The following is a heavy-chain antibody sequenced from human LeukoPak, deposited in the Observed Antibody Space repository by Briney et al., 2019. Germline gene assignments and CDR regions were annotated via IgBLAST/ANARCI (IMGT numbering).Heavy chain of an antibody. Sequence: ASVKVSCKASGGTFSSYAISWVRQAPGQGLEWMGGIIPIFGTANYAQKFQGRVTITADKATSTTYMELSSLRSEDTAVYYCASSFKRSRYYGSGNIWGQGTMVTVSS. D-gene: IGHD3-10*01. J-gene: IGHJ3*02. CDR1: GGTFSSYA. CDR3: ASSFKRSRYYGSGNI. CDR2: IIPIFGTA. V-gene: IGHV1-69*06.